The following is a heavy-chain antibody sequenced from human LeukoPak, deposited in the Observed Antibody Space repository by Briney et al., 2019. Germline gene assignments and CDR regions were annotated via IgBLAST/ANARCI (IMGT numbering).Heavy chain of an antibody. Sequence: EGSLRLSCAASGFTFSDYYMNWIRQAPGKGLEWVSYISSSGSTIYYADSVKGRFTISRDNAKNSLYLQMNSLRAEDTAVYSCARRAYNYYGMDVWGQGTTVTVSS. J-gene: IGHJ6*02. CDR2: ISSSGSTI. CDR1: GFTFSDYY. V-gene: IGHV3-11*01. CDR3: ARRAYNYYGMDV.